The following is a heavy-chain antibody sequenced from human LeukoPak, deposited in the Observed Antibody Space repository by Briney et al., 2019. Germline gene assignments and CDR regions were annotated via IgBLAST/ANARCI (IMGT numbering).Heavy chain of an antibody. CDR3: ARAGQLEPPGY. Sequence: GASVKVSCKASGYTFTSYGISWVRQARGQGLEGMGGISAYSGNTNYSHKPKGRLTLTPETSTSTAYMAPRSLRSDDTAVSYCARAGQLEPPGYWGQGTLVTVSS. J-gene: IGHJ4*02. D-gene: IGHD1-1*01. CDR2: ISAYSGNT. CDR1: GYTFTSYG. V-gene: IGHV1-18*01.